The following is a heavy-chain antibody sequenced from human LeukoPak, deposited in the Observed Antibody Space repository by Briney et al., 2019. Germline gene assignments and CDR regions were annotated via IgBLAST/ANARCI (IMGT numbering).Heavy chain of an antibody. V-gene: IGHV3-53*01. CDR3: ARGSQQLVLYY. D-gene: IGHD6-13*01. CDR1: GFTVSSNY. Sequence: GGSLRLSCAASGFTVSSNYMSWVRQAPGKGLEWVSVIYSGGSTYYADSVKGRFTISRDNSKNTLYLQMNSLRAEDTAVYYCARGSQQLVLYYWGQGTLATVSS. J-gene: IGHJ4*02. CDR2: IYSGGST.